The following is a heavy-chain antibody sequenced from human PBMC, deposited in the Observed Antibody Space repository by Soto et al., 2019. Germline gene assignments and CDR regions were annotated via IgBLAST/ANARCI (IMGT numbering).Heavy chain of an antibody. CDR1: GFTFSSYA. CDR2: ISGSGGST. CDR3: AKDQRIAARPNYYYYGMDV. V-gene: IGHV3-23*01. Sequence: EVQLLESGGGLVQPGGSLRLSCAASGFTFSSYAMSWVRQAPGKGLEWVSAISGSGGSTYYADSVKGRFTISRDNSKNTLYLQMNSLRAEDTAVYYCAKDQRIAARPNYYYYGMDVWGQGTTVTVSS. D-gene: IGHD6-6*01. J-gene: IGHJ6*02.